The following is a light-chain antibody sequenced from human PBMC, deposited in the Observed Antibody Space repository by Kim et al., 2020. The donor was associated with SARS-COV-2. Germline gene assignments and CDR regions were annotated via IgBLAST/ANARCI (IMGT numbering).Light chain of an antibody. V-gene: IGLV6-57*01. CDR2: EDN. J-gene: IGLJ3*02. Sequence: GKAVTLTCTRSSCSIASTYVHWYQHRPGSSPTTVIYEDNQRPSGVPARFSGSIDSSSNSASLTISGLKTEDDADYYCQSYDSSNQVFGGGTQLTVL. CDR1: SCSIASTY. CDR3: QSYDSSNQV.